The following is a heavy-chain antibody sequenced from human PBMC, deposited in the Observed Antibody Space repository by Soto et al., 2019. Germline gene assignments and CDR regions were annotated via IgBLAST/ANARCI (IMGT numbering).Heavy chain of an antibody. CDR3: YLANGAGLQPP. Sequence: QVQLVESGGGLVKPGGSLRLSCAASGFTFSDQYMGWIRQAPGKGLEWISYVSNGGSAKYYADSVKGRFSISRDNAKNSLYVQMNSLRAAAAAVYYCYLANGAGLQPPCGQGTLVTVSS. D-gene: IGHD3-10*01. CDR2: VSNGGSAK. CDR1: GFTFSDQY. J-gene: IGHJ5*02. V-gene: IGHV3-11*01.